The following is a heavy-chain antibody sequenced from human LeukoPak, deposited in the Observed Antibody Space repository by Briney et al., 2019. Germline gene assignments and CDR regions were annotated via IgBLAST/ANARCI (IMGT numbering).Heavy chain of an antibody. Sequence: GASVKVSCKASGGTFSSYAISWVRQAPGQGLEWMGGIIPIFGTANYAQKFQGRATITADESTSTAYMELSSLRSEDTAVYYCAAVVPAVMGYFDYWGQGTLVTVSS. D-gene: IGHD2-2*01. J-gene: IGHJ4*02. CDR1: GGTFSSYA. V-gene: IGHV1-69*13. CDR2: IIPIFGTA. CDR3: AAVVPAVMGYFDY.